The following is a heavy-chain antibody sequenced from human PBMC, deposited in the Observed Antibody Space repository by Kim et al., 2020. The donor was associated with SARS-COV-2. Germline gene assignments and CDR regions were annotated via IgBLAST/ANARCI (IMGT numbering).Heavy chain of an antibody. CDR3: AGSSSWYVGYYGMDV. Sequence: GESLKISCKGSGYSFTSYWIGWVRQMPGKGLEWMGIIYPGDSDTRYSPSFQGQVAISADKSISTAYLQWSSLKASDTAMYYCAGSSSWYVGYYGMDVWGQGTTVTVSS. D-gene: IGHD6-13*01. CDR1: GYSFTSYW. V-gene: IGHV5-51*01. J-gene: IGHJ6*02. CDR2: IYPGDSDT.